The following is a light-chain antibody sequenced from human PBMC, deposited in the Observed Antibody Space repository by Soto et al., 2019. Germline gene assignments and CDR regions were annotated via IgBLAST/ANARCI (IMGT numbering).Light chain of an antibody. Sequence: TVLTQSPGTLALSPGERATLSCRASQSLTSNYVAWYQQKPGQAPRLLVYGASSRATGIPDRFTGSGSGAEFTLTISRLEPEDSAVYYCQQYGSSPLPFGGGSKVEIK. CDR2: GAS. CDR1: QSLTSNY. V-gene: IGKV3-20*01. J-gene: IGKJ4*01. CDR3: QQYGSSPLP.